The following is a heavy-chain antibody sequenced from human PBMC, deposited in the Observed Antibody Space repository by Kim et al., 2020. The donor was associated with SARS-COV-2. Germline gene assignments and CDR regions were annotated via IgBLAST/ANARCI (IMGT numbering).Heavy chain of an antibody. D-gene: IGHD3-10*01. V-gene: IGHV3-30*04. Sequence: GGSLRLSCAASGFTFSSYAMHWVRQAPGKGLEWVAVISYDGSNKYYADSVKGRFTISRDNSKNTLYLQMNSLRAEDTAVYYCARDRESKTDYWGQGTLVTVSS. CDR1: GFTFSSYA. J-gene: IGHJ4*02. CDR3: ARDRESKTDY. CDR2: ISYDGSNK.